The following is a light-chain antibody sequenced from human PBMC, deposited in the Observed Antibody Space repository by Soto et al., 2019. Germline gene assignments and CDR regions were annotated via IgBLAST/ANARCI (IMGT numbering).Light chain of an antibody. J-gene: IGKJ5*01. CDR3: QQLSGFPLT. CDR2: AAS. CDR1: QGISSS. Sequence: IQLTQSPSSLSASVGDRVTITCRASQGISSSLAWYQQKPGKAPRLLIYAASTLQSGVPSTFSGSGSGTEFTLTINSLQPEDFATYYCQQLSGFPLTFGQGTRLEMK. V-gene: IGKV1-9*01.